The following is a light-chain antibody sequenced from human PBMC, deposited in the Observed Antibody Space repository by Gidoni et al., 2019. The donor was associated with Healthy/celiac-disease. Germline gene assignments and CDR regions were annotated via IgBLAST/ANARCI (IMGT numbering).Light chain of an antibody. J-gene: IGKJ2*01. CDR3: QHLRA. V-gene: IGKV3-15*01. Sequence: ILMTQSPATLSVSPGERATLSCRASQSVSSNLAWYQQKPGQAPRLLIYGASTRATGIPARFSGSGSGTEFTLTISSLQSEDFAVYYCQHLRAFGQGTKLEIK. CDR2: GAS. CDR1: QSVSSN.